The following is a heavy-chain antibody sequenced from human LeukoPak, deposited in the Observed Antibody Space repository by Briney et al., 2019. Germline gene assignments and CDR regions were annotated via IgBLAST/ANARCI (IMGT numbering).Heavy chain of an antibody. V-gene: IGHV3-23*01. CDR3: AKYNSGTSYRGLDQ. Sequence: GGSLRLSCGASGLTVSSYGMSWVRQAPGKGLEWVSTIIGSAVNTYYADSVKGRFTISRDDAKNTVYLQMNSLRAKNTAVYACAKYNSGTSYRGLDQWGQGTLVTVSS. J-gene: IGHJ4*02. CDR2: IIGSAVNT. D-gene: IGHD3-10*01. CDR1: GLTVSSYG.